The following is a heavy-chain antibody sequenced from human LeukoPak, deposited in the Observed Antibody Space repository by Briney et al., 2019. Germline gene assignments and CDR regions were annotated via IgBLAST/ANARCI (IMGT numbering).Heavy chain of an antibody. Sequence: SETLSLTCTVSGGSISSYYWSWIRQPPGKGLEWIGYTYYSGSTNYNPSLKSRVTISVDTSKNQFSLKLSSVTAADTAVYYCARGERGYSYGSYYYYMDVWGKGTTVTVSS. D-gene: IGHD5-18*01. V-gene: IGHV4-59*01. CDR1: GGSISSYY. CDR3: ARGERGYSYGSYYYYMDV. J-gene: IGHJ6*03. CDR2: TYYSGST.